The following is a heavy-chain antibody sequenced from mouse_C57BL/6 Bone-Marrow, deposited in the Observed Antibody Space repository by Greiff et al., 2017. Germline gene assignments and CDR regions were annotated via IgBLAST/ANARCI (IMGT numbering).Heavy chain of an antibody. CDR2: FYPGSGSI. J-gene: IGHJ2*01. CDR3: ARHERYYDYEGYFDY. Sequence: QVQLQQSGAELVKPGASVKLSCKASGYIFTEYTIHWVKQRSGQSLEWIGWFYPGSGSIKYNERFKDKATLTADKSSNTVYMELSRLKAEDSAVYFCARHERYYDYEGYFDYWGQGTTLKV. V-gene: IGHV1-62-2*01. D-gene: IGHD2-4*01. CDR1: GYIFTEYT.